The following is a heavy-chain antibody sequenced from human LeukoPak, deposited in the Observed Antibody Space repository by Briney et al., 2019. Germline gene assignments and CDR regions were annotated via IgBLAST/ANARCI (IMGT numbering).Heavy chain of an antibody. Sequence: GGSLRLSCAASGVTVSSNYMSWVRQAPGKGLEWVSVIYSGGSTYYSDSVKGRFTISRHISKNTLYLQMNSLRTQDTAVYYCARTFTSSWYSDYWGQGALVTVSS. D-gene: IGHD6-13*01. CDR3: ARTFTSSWYSDY. CDR1: GVTVSSNY. V-gene: IGHV3-53*04. J-gene: IGHJ4*02. CDR2: IYSGGST.